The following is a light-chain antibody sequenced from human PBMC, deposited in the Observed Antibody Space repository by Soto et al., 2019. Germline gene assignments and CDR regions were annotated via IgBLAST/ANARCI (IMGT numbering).Light chain of an antibody. CDR1: SSDIGAYNF. V-gene: IGLV2-14*03. Sequence: QSVLTQPASVSGSPGQSITISCTGTSSDIGAYNFVSWYQQHPGKAPKLMLYDVNIRPSGVSNRFSGSKSGNTASLTISGLQAVDEADYYCTSWTTSTTMIFGGGTQLTVL. CDR2: DVN. CDR3: TSWTTSTTMI. J-gene: IGLJ2*01.